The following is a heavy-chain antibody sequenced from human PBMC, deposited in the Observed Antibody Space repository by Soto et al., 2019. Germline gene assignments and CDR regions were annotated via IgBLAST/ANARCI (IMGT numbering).Heavy chain of an antibody. V-gene: IGHV1-8*01. CDR1: GYTLDRYD. CDR2: MKPGSGDT. J-gene: IGHJ4*02. CDR3: ATSQHLRY. D-gene: IGHD6-13*01. Sequence: QVQLVQSGAEVTKPGASVTVSCTASGYTLDRYDITWVRQATGQGLEWIGWMKPGSGDTGYAQNFQDRVTMTRNISINKDYIELNSLRFEDTAVYYCATSQHLRYGGQGTPVTVSS.